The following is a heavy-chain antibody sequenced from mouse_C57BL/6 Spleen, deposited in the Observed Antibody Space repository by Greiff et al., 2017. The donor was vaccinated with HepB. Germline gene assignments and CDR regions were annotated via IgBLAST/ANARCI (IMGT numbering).Heavy chain of an antibody. CDR3: ARNYYGSRAWFAY. D-gene: IGHD1-1*01. Sequence: QVQLKESGPELVKPGASVKISCKASGYTFTDYYINWVKQRPGQGLEWIGWIFPGSGSTYYNEKFKGKATLTVDKSSSTAYMLLSSLTSEDSAVYFCARNYYGSRAWFAYWGQGTLVTVSA. CDR1: GYTFTDYY. J-gene: IGHJ3*01. CDR2: IFPGSGST. V-gene: IGHV1-75*01.